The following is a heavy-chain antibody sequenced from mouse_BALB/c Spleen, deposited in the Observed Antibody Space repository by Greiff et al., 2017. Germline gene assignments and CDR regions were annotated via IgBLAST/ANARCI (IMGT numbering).Heavy chain of an antibody. Sequence: QVQLQQSGPSLVQPSQSLSITCTVSGFSLTSYGVHWVRESPGKGLEWLGVIWRGGSTDYNAAFMSRLSITKDNSKSQVFFKMNSLQADDTAIYYCAKNGDGYYRFAYWGQGTLVTVSA. D-gene: IGHD2-3*01. CDR1: GFSLTSYG. J-gene: IGHJ3*01. CDR2: IWRGGST. V-gene: IGHV2-5-1*01. CDR3: AKNGDGYYRFAY.